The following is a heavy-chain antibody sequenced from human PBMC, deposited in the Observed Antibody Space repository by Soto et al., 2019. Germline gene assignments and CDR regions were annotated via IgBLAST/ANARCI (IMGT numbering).Heavy chain of an antibody. V-gene: IGHV3-33*01. Sequence: GGSLRLSCAASGFTFSSYGMHWVRQAPGKGLEWVAVIWYDGSNKYYADSVKGRFTISRDNSKNTLYLQMNSLRAEDTAVYYCARDQVLLRFMDVWGKGTTVTVSS. CDR1: GFTFSSYG. CDR2: IWYDGSNK. CDR3: ARDQVLLRFMDV. D-gene: IGHD3-10*01. J-gene: IGHJ6*03.